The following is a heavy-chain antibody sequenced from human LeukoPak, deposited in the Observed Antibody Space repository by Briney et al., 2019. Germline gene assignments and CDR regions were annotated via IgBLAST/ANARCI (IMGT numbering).Heavy chain of an antibody. CDR3: ARRGSGSYYTVDY. CDR2: MNPNSGNT. Sequence: GASVKVSCKASGYTFTSYDINWVRQATGQGPEWMGWMNPNSGNTGYAQKFQGRVTMTRDTSISTAYMELSRLRSDDTAVYYCARRGSGSYYTVDYWGQGTLVTVSS. V-gene: IGHV1-8*02. D-gene: IGHD3-10*01. J-gene: IGHJ4*02. CDR1: GYTFTSYD.